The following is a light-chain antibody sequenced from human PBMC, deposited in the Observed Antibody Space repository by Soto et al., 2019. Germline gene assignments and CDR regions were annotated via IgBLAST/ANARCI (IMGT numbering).Light chain of an antibody. CDR2: GAS. CDR3: QQYNNWRT. Sequence: EIVMTQSPATLSVSPGERATLSCRASQSVSSNLAWYQQKPGQAPRLLIYGASTRATGIPARFSGSGSGIEFILTISSLQSEDFAVYYCQQYNNWRTFGQGTKVEIK. CDR1: QSVSSN. V-gene: IGKV3-15*01. J-gene: IGKJ1*01.